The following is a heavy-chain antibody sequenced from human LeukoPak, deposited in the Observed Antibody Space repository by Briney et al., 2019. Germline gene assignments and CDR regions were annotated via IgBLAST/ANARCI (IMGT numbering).Heavy chain of an antibody. J-gene: IGHJ2*01. CDR1: GGSISSYY. Sequence: PSETLSLTCTVSGGSISSYYWSWIRQPPGKGLEWIGYIYYSGSTNYNPSLKSRVTISVDTSKNQFSLKLSSVTAADTAVYYCAGGERTHLPLDLWGRGTLVTVSS. CDR3: AGGERTHLPLDL. D-gene: IGHD1-1*01. CDR2: IYYSGST. V-gene: IGHV4-59*01.